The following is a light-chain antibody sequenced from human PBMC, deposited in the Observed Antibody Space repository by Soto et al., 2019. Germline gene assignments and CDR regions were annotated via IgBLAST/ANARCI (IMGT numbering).Light chain of an antibody. Sequence: IVLTQSPGTLSLSPGEGATLSCRASQSVNNNYLAWYQQKPGQGPRLLIYGASSRPTGIPGRFSGSGSGTDFTLTISSLQPEDFATYYCQQANSFPLTFGGGTKVDI. CDR2: GAS. V-gene: IGKV3-20*01. CDR1: QSVNNNY. CDR3: QQANSFPLT. J-gene: IGKJ4*01.